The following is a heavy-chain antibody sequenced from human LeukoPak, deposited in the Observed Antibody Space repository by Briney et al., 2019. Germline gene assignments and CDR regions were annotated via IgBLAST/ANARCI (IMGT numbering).Heavy chain of an antibody. J-gene: IGHJ4*02. CDR1: GYTFTGYY. V-gene: IGHV1-2*02. CDR2: INPNSGGT. D-gene: IGHD6-19*01. Sequence: ASVKVSCKASGYTFTGYYMHWVRQAPGQGLEWMGWINPNSGGTNYAQKFQGRVTMTRDTSISTAYMELSRLRSDDTAVYYCARDGRIAVAGQMAMAVGYWGQGTLVTVSS. CDR3: ARDGRIAVAGQMAMAVGY.